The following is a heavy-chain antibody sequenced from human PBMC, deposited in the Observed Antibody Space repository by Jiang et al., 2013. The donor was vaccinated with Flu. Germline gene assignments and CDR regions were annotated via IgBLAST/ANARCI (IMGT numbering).Heavy chain of an antibody. V-gene: IGHV4-39*01. D-gene: IGHD6-19*01. CDR2: IYYSGST. CDR1: GGSISSSSYY. Sequence: PGLVKPSETLSLTCTVSGGSISSSSYYWGWIRQPPGKGLEWIGSIYYSGSTYYNPSLKSRVTISVDTSKNQFSLKLSSVTAADTAVYYCAGEYSSGWYYYGMDVWGQGTTVTVSS. CDR3: AGEYSSGWYYYGMDV. J-gene: IGHJ6*02.